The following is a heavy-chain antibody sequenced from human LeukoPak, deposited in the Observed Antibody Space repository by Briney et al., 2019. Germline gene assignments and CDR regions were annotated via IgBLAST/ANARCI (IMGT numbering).Heavy chain of an antibody. Sequence: SETLSLTCTVSGGSISTYYWSWIRQPPGKGLEWIGYIYYTGSTNYNPSLKSRVTMSVDTSKNQFSLKLSSVTAADTAVYYCARVEDSGYDYRGRFDPWGQGTLVTVSP. J-gene: IGHJ5*02. CDR3: ARVEDSGYDYRGRFDP. V-gene: IGHV4-59*12. CDR2: IYYTGST. CDR1: GGSISTYY. D-gene: IGHD5-12*01.